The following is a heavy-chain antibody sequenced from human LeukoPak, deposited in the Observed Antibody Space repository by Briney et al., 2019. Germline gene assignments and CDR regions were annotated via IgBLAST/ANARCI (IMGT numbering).Heavy chain of an antibody. J-gene: IGHJ4*02. CDR3: ARDVIGAAGRSGSWFDY. V-gene: IGHV3-30*02. Sequence: GGSLRLSCAAAGFTFISYAMHWVRQAPGKGLEWVAFIRYDGSNKYYADSVKGRFTISRDNSKNTLYLQMNSLRAEDKAVYYCARDVIGAAGRSGSWFDYWGQGTLVTVSS. D-gene: IGHD6-13*01. CDR2: IRYDGSNK. CDR1: GFTFISYA.